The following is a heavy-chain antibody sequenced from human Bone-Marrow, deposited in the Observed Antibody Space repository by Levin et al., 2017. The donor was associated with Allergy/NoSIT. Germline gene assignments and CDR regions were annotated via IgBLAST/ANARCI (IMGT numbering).Heavy chain of an antibody. CDR1: GFSVSRNY. CDR2: IYSGGDT. CDR3: ARNGVGTAAGTP. V-gene: IGHV3-66*01. Sequence: GESLKISCAASGFSVSRNYMSWVRQAPGKGLEWVSLIYSGGDTQYADSVKGRFTISRDNSRNTLYLQMNSLRGDDTAVYYCARNGVGTAAGTPWGQGTLVTVAS. J-gene: IGHJ4*02. D-gene: IGHD6-13*01.